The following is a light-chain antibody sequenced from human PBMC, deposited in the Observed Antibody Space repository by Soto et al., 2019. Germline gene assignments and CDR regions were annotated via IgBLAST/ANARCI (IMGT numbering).Light chain of an antibody. CDR1: SSDVGFYKY. CDR3: SSYTRSTSLVV. V-gene: IGLV2-14*01. J-gene: IGLJ2*01. CDR2: EVT. Sequence: QSVLTQPASVSGSPGQSITISCTGPSSDVGFYKYVSWYQQHPGKAPKLMIYEVTNRPSGVSNRFSATKSGNTASLTISGLQAEDEADYYCSSYTRSTSLVVFGGGTKVTVL.